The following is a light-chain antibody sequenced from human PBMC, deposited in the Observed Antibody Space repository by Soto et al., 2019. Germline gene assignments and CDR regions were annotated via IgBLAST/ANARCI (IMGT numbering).Light chain of an antibody. CDR2: EVV. CDR1: SSDVGGYNY. V-gene: IGLV2-8*01. J-gene: IGLJ1*01. CDR3: KSYAGSNTYV. Sequence: QSALTQPASVSGSPGQSITISCTGTSSDVGGYNYVSWYQHHPGKAPRLIIYEVVQRPSEVPDRFSGSKSGNTASLTVSGLQAADEADYFCKSYAGSNTYVFGSGTKLTVL.